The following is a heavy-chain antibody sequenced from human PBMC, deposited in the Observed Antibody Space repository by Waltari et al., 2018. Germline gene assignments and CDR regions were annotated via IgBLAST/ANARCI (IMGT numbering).Heavy chain of an antibody. V-gene: IGHV4-4*07. CDR2: IYTRGST. D-gene: IGHD6-19*01. Sequence: QVQLQESGPGLVKPSETLSLTCTVSGGSISSYYWSWIRQPAGKGLEWIGRIYTRGSTNYNPSRKSRVTMSVDTSKNQFSLKLSSVTAADTAVYYCARDRGVAYSSRRENWFDPWGQGTLVTVSS. J-gene: IGHJ5*02. CDR3: ARDRGVAYSSRRENWFDP. CDR1: GGSISSYY.